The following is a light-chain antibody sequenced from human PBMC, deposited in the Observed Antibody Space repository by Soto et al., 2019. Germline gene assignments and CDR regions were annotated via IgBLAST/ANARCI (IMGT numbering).Light chain of an antibody. J-gene: IGKJ5*01. V-gene: IGKV3-20*01. CDR2: GAS. Sequence: EIVLTQSPGTLSLSPGERATLSCRASRSVSSTYLAWYQQKPGQAPRLLIYGASSRATGIPDRFIGSGSGTDFTLTISRLEPEDFAVYYCQQYGSSPPITFGQGTRLEIK. CDR1: RSVSSTY. CDR3: QQYGSSPPIT.